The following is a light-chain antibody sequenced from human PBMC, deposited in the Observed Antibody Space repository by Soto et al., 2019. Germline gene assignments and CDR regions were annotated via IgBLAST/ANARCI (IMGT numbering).Light chain of an antibody. Sequence: QSVLAQPPSASGTPGQRVTISCSGSTSNVGSNLASWYQQLPGSAPKLLIYNDYERPSGVPDRFSGSKSGTSAALGISGPRSEDEADYFCAVWDDSLSGVVFCGGTKLT. CDR2: NDY. CDR3: AVWDDSLSGVV. J-gene: IGLJ2*01. V-gene: IGLV1-47*02. CDR1: TSNVGSNL.